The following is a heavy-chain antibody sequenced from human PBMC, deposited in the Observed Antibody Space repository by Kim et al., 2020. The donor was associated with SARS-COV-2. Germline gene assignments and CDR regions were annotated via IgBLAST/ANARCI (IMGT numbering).Heavy chain of an antibody. CDR1: GFTFSSYG. D-gene: IGHD2-15*01. V-gene: IGHV3-33*06. CDR2: IWYDGSNK. J-gene: IGHJ6*02. Sequence: GGSLRLSCAASGFTFSSYGMHWVRQAPGKGLEWVAVIWYDGSNKYYADSVKGRFTISRDNSKNTLYLQMNSLRAEDTAVYYCAKDFVVAAYYYYYGMDVWGQGTTVTVSS. CDR3: AKDFVVAAYYYYYGMDV.